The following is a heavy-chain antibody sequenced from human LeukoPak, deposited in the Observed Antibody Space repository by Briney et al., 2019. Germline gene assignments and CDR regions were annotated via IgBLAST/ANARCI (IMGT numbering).Heavy chain of an antibody. CDR1: GFTFTSYS. CDR3: ARDRHYSDSSGYWTSSYYYMDV. D-gene: IGHD3-22*01. CDR2: ISSSSSYI. V-gene: IGHV3-21*01. J-gene: IGHJ6*03. Sequence: GGSLRLSCAASGFTFTSYSVNWVRQAPGKGLEWVSCISSSSSYIHYADSVKGRFTISRDNAKNSLYLQMNSLRAEDTAVYYCARDRHYSDSSGYWTSSYYYMDVWGKGTTVTVSS.